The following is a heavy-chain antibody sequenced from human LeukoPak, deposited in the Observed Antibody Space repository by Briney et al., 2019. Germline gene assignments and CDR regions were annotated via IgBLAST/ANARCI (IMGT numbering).Heavy chain of an antibody. CDR1: GFTFSNYG. Sequence: GRSLRLSCAASGFTFSNYGMHWVRQAPGKGLEWVALIWYDGSNKYYADSMKGRFTISRDNSKNTLYLEMSSLRAEDTAVYYCAKGLMSSWYTSLDSWGQGTLVIVSS. V-gene: IGHV3-33*06. CDR3: AKGLMSSWYTSLDS. D-gene: IGHD6-13*01. CDR2: IWYDGSNK. J-gene: IGHJ5*01.